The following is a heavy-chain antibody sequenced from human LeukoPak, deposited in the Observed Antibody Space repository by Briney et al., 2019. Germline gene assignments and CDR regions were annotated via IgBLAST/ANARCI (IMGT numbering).Heavy chain of an antibody. Sequence: SQTLSLTCAISGDSVSSNSAAWNWIRQSPSRGLEWLGRTYYRSKWYTYYAASVISRIAINRDTSKNQFSLQLNSVTPEDTAVYYCARSTGTIDYWGQGTLVTVSS. D-gene: IGHD1-1*01. CDR3: ARSTGTIDY. CDR2: TYYRSKWYT. V-gene: IGHV6-1*01. CDR1: GDSVSSNSAA. J-gene: IGHJ4*02.